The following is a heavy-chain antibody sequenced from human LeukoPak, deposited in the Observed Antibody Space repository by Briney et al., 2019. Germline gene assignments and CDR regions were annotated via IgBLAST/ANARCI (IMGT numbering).Heavy chain of an antibody. Sequence: ASVKVSCKASGYTFISYSMNWVRQAPGQGLEWMGIINPSGGSTTYAQKFQGRVTMTRDMSTSTVYMELSSLRSEDSAVYYCARVYYSSPRAWFDYWGQGTLVTVSS. CDR2: INPSGGST. J-gene: IGHJ5*01. CDR1: GYTFISYS. D-gene: IGHD6-13*01. CDR3: ARVYYSSPRAWFDY. V-gene: IGHV1-46*01.